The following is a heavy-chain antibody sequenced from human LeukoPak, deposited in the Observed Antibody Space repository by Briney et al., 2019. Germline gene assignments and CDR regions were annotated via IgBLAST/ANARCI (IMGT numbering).Heavy chain of an antibody. V-gene: IGHV3-30*18. CDR3: AKDIAQGYTFGSIEQDY. Sequence: PGGSLRLSCVGSGLSFSRYGMHWVRQAPGKGLEWVAMISDDGIKKNYADSVKGRFTISRDNSKDTLSLQMNSLRAEDAAVYYCAKDIAQGYTFGSIEQDYWGQGTLVTVSS. CDR2: ISDDGIKK. D-gene: IGHD5-18*01. J-gene: IGHJ4*02. CDR1: GLSFSRYG.